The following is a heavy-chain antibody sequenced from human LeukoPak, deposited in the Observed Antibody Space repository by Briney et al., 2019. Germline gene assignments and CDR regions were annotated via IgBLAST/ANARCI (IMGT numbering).Heavy chain of an antibody. CDR2: ISYDGSNK. J-gene: IGHJ4*02. CDR3: ALIERDY. V-gene: IGHV3-30*03. CDR1: GFTFSSYG. Sequence: GRSLRLSRAASGFTFSSYGMHWVRQAPGKGLEWVAVISYDGSNKYYADSVKGRFTISRDNSKNTLYLQMNSLRAEDTAVYYCALIERDYWGQGTLVTVSS. D-gene: IGHD3-22*01.